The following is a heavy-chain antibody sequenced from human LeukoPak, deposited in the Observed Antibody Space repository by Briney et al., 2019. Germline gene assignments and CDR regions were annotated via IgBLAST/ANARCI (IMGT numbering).Heavy chain of an antibody. D-gene: IGHD5-12*01. CDR1: GGSISSYY. V-gene: IGHV4-59*01. CDR2: IYYSGST. Sequence: SETLSLTCTVSGGSISSYYWSWIRQPPGKGLEWIGYIYYSGSTNYNPSLKSRVTISVDTSKNQFSLKLSSVTAADTAVYYCASVPKAGYDPPYFDYWGQGTLVTVSS. CDR3: ASVPKAGYDPPYFDY. J-gene: IGHJ4*02.